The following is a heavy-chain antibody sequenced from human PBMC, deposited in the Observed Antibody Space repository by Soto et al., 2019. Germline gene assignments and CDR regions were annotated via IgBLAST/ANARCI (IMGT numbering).Heavy chain of an antibody. CDR2: IWYDGSNK. Sequence: VAVIWYDGSNKYYADSVKGRFTISRDNSKNTLYLQMNSLRAEDTAVYYCARGRVHFDYWGQGTLVTVSS. J-gene: IGHJ4*02. CDR3: ARGRVHFDY. V-gene: IGHV3-33*01.